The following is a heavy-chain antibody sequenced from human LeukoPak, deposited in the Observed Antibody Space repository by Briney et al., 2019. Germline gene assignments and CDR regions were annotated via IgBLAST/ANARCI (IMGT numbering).Heavy chain of an antibody. Sequence: PSETLSLTCTVSGDSMSSGARWSWVRQSPGKGLEWIGEIYHSGSTNYNPSLRGRVTLSVDNSNNHFSLDLSFVTAADTAFYYCARRGYTGNAAYFAYWGQGTLVTVSS. J-gene: IGHJ4*02. CDR2: IYHSGST. V-gene: IGHV4-4*02. CDR3: ARRGYTGNAAYFAY. D-gene: IGHD5-12*01. CDR1: GDSMSSGAR.